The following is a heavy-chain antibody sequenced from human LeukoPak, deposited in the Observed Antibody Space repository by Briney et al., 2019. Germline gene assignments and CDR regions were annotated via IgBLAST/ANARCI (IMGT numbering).Heavy chain of an antibody. D-gene: IGHD4-17*01. V-gene: IGHV3-23*01. CDR1: GFSFSDYA. J-gene: IGHJ6*03. Sequence: PGGSLRLSCAASGFSFSDYAMSWVRQAPGKGLEWVSGISATTGITYYADSVKGRFTISRDNARNSLYLQMNSLRAEDTAVYYCASAGHYGDYYYYYMDVWGKGTTVTVSS. CDR2: ISATTGIT. CDR3: ASAGHYGDYYYYYMDV.